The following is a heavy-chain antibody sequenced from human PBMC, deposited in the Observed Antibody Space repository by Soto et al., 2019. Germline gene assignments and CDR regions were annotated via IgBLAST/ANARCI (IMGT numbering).Heavy chain of an antibody. D-gene: IGHD3-9*01. CDR3: ARFLTPSRDFDY. CDR1: GGSISSGGYY. Sequence: SETLSLTCTVSGGSISSGGYYWSWIRQHPGKGLEWIGYIYYSGSTYYNPSLKSRVTISVDTSKNQFSLKLSSVTAADTAVYYCARFLTPSRDFDYWGQGTLVTVSS. V-gene: IGHV4-31*03. J-gene: IGHJ4*02. CDR2: IYYSGST.